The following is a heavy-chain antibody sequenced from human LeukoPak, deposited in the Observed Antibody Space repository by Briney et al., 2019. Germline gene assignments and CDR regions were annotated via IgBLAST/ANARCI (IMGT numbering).Heavy chain of an antibody. V-gene: IGHV1-18*04. CDR3: ARREVLTGYPD. J-gene: IGHJ4*02. D-gene: IGHD3-9*01. Sequence: GASVKVSCKASGYTFTGYYMHWVRQAPGQGLEWMGWINPNSGNTNYAQKLQGRVTMTTDTSTSTAYMELRSLRSDDTAMYYCARREVLTGYPDWGQGTLVTVSS. CDR1: GYTFTGYY. CDR2: INPNSGNT.